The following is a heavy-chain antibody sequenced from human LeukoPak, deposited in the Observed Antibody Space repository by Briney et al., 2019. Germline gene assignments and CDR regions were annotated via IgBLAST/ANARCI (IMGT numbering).Heavy chain of an antibody. CDR3: ATVSKYSSSWYSTD. CDR2: FDPEDGET. D-gene: IGHD6-13*01. J-gene: IGHJ4*02. V-gene: IGHV1-24*01. Sequence: ASVKVSCKVSGYTLTELSMHWVRQAPGKGLEWMGGFDPEDGETIYAQKFQGRVTMTEDTSTDTAYMELSSLRSEDTAVYYCATVSKYSSSWYSTDWGQGTLVTVSS. CDR1: GYTLTELS.